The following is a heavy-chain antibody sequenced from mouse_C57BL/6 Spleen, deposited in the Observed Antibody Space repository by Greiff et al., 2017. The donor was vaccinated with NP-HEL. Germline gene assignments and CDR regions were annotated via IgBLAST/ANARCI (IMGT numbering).Heavy chain of an antibody. D-gene: IGHD2-2*01. CDR2: IDPETGGT. CDR3: IYYGYDWFAY. V-gene: IGHV1-15*01. Sequence: VQLQESGAELVRPGASVTLSCKASGYTFTDYEMHWVKQTPVHGLEWIGAIDPETGGTAYNQKFKGKAILTADKSSSTAYMELRSLTSEDSAVYYCIYYGYDWFAYWGQRTLVTVSA. CDR1: GYTFTDYE. J-gene: IGHJ3*01.